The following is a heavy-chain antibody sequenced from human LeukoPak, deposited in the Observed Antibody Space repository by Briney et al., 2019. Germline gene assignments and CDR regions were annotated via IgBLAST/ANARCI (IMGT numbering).Heavy chain of an antibody. CDR1: GFTFNDYA. CDR3: AKDGRYCSSTSCYINC. V-gene: IGHV3-23*01. Sequence: QPGGSLRLSCAASGFTFNDYAMSWVRQTPGKGLEWVSVIGGSGDTTYYTDSVKGRFTISRDNSKNTLYLQMNSLRAEDTAVYYCAKDGRYCSSTSCYINCWGQGTLVTVSS. J-gene: IGHJ4*02. CDR2: IGGSGDTT. D-gene: IGHD2-2*02.